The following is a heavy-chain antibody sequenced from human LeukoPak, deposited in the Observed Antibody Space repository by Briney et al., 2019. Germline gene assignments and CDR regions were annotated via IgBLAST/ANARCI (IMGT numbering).Heavy chain of an antibody. Sequence: PSETLSLTCSVSDGSIRTYYWSWIRQSPGQGLEWIGNIYYRGDINYNPSLKSRVIISIDTSKNQFSLKVTSLTAADTAVYYCATNKDWAEADWGQGTLVIVSS. J-gene: IGHJ4*02. CDR1: DGSIRTYY. D-gene: IGHD3/OR15-3a*01. CDR2: IYYRGDI. CDR3: ATNKDWAEAD. V-gene: IGHV4-59*03.